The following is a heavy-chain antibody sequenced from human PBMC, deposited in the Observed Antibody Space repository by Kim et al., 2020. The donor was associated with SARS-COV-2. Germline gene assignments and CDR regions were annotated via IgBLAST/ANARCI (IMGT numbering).Heavy chain of an antibody. CDR3: AKRVVVNAGGAFDI. CDR2: ISGGGDDT. CDR1: GFTFSSYD. V-gene: IGHV3-23*01. D-gene: IGHD2-21*01. J-gene: IGHJ3*02. Sequence: GGSLRLSCAASGFTFSSYDMHWVRQAPGKGLEWVSAISGGGDDTYNADSVRGRVTISRDNSKNMLYLQMNSLRAEDTAVYYCAKRVVVNAGGAFDIWGLGTMVTVSS.